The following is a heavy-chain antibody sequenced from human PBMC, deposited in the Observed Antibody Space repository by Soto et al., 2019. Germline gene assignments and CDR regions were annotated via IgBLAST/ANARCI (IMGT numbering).Heavy chain of an antibody. D-gene: IGHD5-12*01. J-gene: IGHJ4*02. CDR1: GFTFSNDW. V-gene: IGHV3-7*01. CDR3: ARAIVVLVVATEVSDY. Sequence: EVQLVESGGGLVQPGGSLRLSCAASGFTFSNDWMSWVRQTPGKGLEWVANIKGDGSATYFPDSVKGRFTISRDNAQSALYLQMNSLRAEDTAVYYCARAIVVLVVATEVSDYLGPGTLVNVSS. CDR2: IKGDGSAT.